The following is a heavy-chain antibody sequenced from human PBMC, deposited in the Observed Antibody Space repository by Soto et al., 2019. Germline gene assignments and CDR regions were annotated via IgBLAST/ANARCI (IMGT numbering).Heavy chain of an antibody. CDR3: ARDLRPNYDFWSGPLPSDY. Sequence: GASVKVSCKASVYTFTSYGISWVRQAPGQGLEWMGWISAYNGNTNYAQKLQGRVTMTTDTSTSTAYMELRSLRSDDTAVYYCARDLRPNYDFWSGPLPSDYWGQGTLVTVSS. CDR1: VYTFTSYG. D-gene: IGHD3-3*01. CDR2: ISAYNGNT. J-gene: IGHJ4*02. V-gene: IGHV1-18*01.